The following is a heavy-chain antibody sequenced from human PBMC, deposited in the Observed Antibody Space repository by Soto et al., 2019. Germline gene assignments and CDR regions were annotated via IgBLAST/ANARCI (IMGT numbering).Heavy chain of an antibody. J-gene: IGHJ4*02. CDR3: VFGSWNQYFFEH. D-gene: IGHD6-13*01. CDR2: FWYDASAQ. CDR1: GFTFTSYS. V-gene: IGHV3-33*08. Sequence: PGGSLRLSCTTSGFTFTSYSMHWVRQAPGKGLEWVATFWYDASAQRYADSVKGRFTISRDPSRGTVYLLMGSLRTDDTAVYYCVFGSWNQYFFEHWGQEILVTVS.